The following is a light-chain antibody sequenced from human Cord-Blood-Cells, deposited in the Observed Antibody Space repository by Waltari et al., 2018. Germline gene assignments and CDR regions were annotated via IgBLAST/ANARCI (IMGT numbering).Light chain of an antibody. V-gene: IGLV3-1*01. J-gene: IGLJ2*01. Sequence: SYELTQPPSVSVSPGQTASITCSGDKLGDKYACWYQQKPGQSPVLVIYKDSKRPSGIPERFSGSNSGNTATLTISGTQARDEADYYCQAWDSSTVVFGGGTKRTVL. CDR2: KDS. CDR1: KLGDKY. CDR3: QAWDSSTVV.